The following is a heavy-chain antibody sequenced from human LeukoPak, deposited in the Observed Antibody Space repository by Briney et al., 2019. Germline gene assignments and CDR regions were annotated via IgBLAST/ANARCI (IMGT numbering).Heavy chain of an antibody. J-gene: IGHJ6*03. V-gene: IGHV4-39*07. CDR2: IYHSGST. D-gene: IGHD2-2*01. CDR3: ARGGPGEPAAIYWGRYYYYYYMDV. Sequence: PSETLSLTRTVSGGSISSSSYYWGWIRQPPGKGLEWIGSIYHSGSTYYNPSLKSRVTISVDTSKNQFSLKLSSVTAADTAVYYCARGGPGEPAAIYWGRYYYYYYMDVWGKGTTVTVSS. CDR1: GGSISSSSYY.